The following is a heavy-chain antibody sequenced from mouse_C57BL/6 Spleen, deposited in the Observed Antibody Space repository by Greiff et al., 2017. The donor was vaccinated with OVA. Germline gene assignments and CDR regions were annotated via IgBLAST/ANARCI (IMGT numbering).Heavy chain of an antibody. CDR2: IWSGGST. V-gene: IGHV2-2*01. Sequence: VQVVESGPGLVQPSQSLSITCTVSGFSLTSYGVHWVRQSPGKGLEWLGVIWSGGSTDYNAAFISRLSISKDNSKSQVFFKMNSLQADDTAIYYCARKTDYDYDGYYAMDYWGQGTSVTVSS. CDR1: GFSLTSYG. CDR3: ARKTDYDYDGYYAMDY. J-gene: IGHJ4*01. D-gene: IGHD2-4*01.